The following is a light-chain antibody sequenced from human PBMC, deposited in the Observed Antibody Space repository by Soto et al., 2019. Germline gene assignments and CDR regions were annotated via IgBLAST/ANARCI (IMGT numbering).Light chain of an antibody. V-gene: IGLV2-8*01. J-gene: IGLJ3*02. CDR1: RSDDGGYNY. Sequence: QSVLTQPPSASGSPGQSVTISCTGTRSDDGGYNYVSWYQQYPGRAPKLMIYEVTKRPSGVPDRFSGSKSGNTASLTVSGLQAEDEADYYCSSYAASNNFYFVFGGGTKVTVL. CDR2: EVT. CDR3: SSYAASNNFYFV.